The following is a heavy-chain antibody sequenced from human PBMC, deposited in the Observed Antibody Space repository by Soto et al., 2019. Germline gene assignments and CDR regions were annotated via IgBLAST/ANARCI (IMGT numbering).Heavy chain of an antibody. J-gene: IGHJ4*02. CDR3: VSPEGYYDSSGYTLDF. D-gene: IGHD3-22*01. CDR2: IYHSGST. CDR1: GGSISSGGYS. V-gene: IGHV4-30-2*01. Sequence: SETLSLTCAVSGGSISSGGYSWSWIRQPPGKGLEWIGYIYHSGSTYYNPSLKSRVTISVDRSKNQFSLKLSSVTAADTTVYYCVSPEGYYDSSGYTLDFWGQGTLVTVSS.